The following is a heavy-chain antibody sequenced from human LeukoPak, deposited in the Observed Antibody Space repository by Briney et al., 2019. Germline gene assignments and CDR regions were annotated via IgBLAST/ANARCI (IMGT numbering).Heavy chain of an antibody. J-gene: IGHJ4*02. V-gene: IGHV3-21*01. CDR2: ISSSSGYI. D-gene: IGHD3-22*01. Sequence: PGGSLRLSCAASGFTFSSYSMNWVRQAPGKGLEWASSISSSSGYIYYADSVKGRFTISRDNAKNSLYLQMNSLRAEDTAVYYCARGRNYYDSSGYYVGWGQGTLVTVSS. CDR1: GFTFSSYS. CDR3: ARGRNYYDSSGYYVG.